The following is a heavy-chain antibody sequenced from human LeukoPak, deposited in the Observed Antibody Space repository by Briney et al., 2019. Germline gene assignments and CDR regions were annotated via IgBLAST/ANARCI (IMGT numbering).Heavy chain of an antibody. CDR3: ARTGYSSSWYWANWFDP. V-gene: IGHV3-33*01. J-gene: IGHJ5*02. CDR1: GFTFSSYG. Sequence: GGSLRLSCAASGFTFSSYGMHWVRQAPGKGLEWVAVIWYDGSNKYYADSVKGRFTISRDNSKNTLYLQMNSLRAEDTAVYYCARTGYSSSWYWANWFDPWGQGTLVTVSS. CDR2: IWYDGSNK. D-gene: IGHD6-13*01.